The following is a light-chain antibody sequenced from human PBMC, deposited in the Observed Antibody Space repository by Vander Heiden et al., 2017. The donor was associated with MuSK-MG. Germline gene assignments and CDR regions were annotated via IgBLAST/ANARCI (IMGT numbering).Light chain of an antibody. Sequence: DIQTTQSPSSLFASVVDRVTITCQASQDIKKYLNWYQQKAGKAPELLLFYASNLEAGVPSRFSGSGSVTAFTFTINTLPPEDIATYYCQQDDHYPITFGQGTPMEI. CDR2: YAS. V-gene: IGKV1-33*01. J-gene: IGKJ5*01. CDR1: QDIKKY. CDR3: QQDDHYPIT.